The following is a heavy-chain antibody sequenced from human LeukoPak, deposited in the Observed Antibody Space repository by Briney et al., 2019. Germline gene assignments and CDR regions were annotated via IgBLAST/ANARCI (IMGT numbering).Heavy chain of an antibody. D-gene: IGHD1-26*01. CDR3: ADSSVGY. V-gene: IGHV1-18*01. CDR1: GYTFTSYG. J-gene: IGHJ4*02. CDR2: ISAYNGNT. Sequence: ASVKVSCKASGYTFTSYGISWVRQAPGQGLEWMGWISAYNGNTNYAQKFQGRVTMTEDTSTDTAYMELSSLRSEDTAVYYCADSSVGYWGQGTLVTVSS.